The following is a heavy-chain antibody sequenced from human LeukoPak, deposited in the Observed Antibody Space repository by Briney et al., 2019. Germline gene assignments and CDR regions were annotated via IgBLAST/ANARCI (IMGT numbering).Heavy chain of an antibody. D-gene: IGHD3-22*01. CDR2: IFGSGGSP. CDR3: GKTTVGHSSGRYPGWPVDY. V-gene: IGHV3-23*01. CDR1: GFTFNSYA. Sequence: QSGGSLRLSCAASGFTFNSYAMYWVRQAPGKGLEWISGIFGSGGSPHYADSVKGRFTISRDNSQEIVYLQLDSLRVEDTSLYYCGKTTVGHSSGRYPGWPVDYWGQGALVTVSS. J-gene: IGHJ4*02.